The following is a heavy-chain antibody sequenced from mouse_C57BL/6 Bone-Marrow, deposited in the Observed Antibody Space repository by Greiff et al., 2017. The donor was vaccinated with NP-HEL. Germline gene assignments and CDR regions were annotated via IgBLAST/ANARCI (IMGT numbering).Heavy chain of an antibody. D-gene: IGHD2-10*02. Sequence: VQLQESGAELVKPGASVKLSCTASGFNIKDYYMHWVKQRSGQGLEWIGWFYPGSGSIKYNEKFKDKATLTADKSSSTVYMELSRLTSEDSAVYCCTRHGYGNSRAMDYWGQGTSVTVSS. CDR3: TRHGYGNSRAMDY. V-gene: IGHV1-62-2*01. CDR1: GFNIKDYY. J-gene: IGHJ4*01. CDR2: FYPGSGSI.